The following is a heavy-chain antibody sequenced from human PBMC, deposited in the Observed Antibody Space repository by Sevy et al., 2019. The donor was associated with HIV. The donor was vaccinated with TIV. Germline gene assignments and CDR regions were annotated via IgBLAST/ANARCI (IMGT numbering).Heavy chain of an antibody. CDR2: IKPDGSDK. J-gene: IGHJ4*02. V-gene: IGHV3-7*01. D-gene: IGHD1-26*01. CDR1: GFSFSAYW. CDR3: AQETFGRFDS. Sequence: GGSLRLSCAASGFSFSAYWMNWVRQAPGKGLEWVANIKPDGSDKHYVDSAEGRFTISRDNAKNSLYLQMNSLRVEDTAMYYLAQETFGRFDSWGQGTLVTVSS.